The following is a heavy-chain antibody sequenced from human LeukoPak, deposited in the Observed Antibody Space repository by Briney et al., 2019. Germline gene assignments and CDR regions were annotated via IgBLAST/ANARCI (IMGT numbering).Heavy chain of an antibody. CDR1: GFTFSSYA. D-gene: IGHD3-22*01. CDR2: ISGSGGNT. J-gene: IGHJ4*02. Sequence: GGSLRLSCAASGFTFSSYAMSWVRQPPGKGLNWVSSISGSGGNTFYADSVKGRFTISRDNSKNTLYLQMNSLRAEDTAVYYCAKEAFDSSGSSDYWGQGTLVTVSS. V-gene: IGHV3-23*01. CDR3: AKEAFDSSGSSDY.